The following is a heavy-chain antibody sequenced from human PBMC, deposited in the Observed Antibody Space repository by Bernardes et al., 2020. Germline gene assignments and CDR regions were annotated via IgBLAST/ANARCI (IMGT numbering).Heavy chain of an antibody. D-gene: IGHD6-19*01. V-gene: IGHV4-61*01. CDR2: IYYSGST. Sequence: SETLSLTCTVSGGSVSSGSYYWSWIRQPPGKGLEWIGYIYYSGSTNYNPPLKSRVTISVDTSKNQFSLKLSSVTAADTALYYCARASSGWYLGDLGWGQGTLVTVSS. CDR3: ARASSGWYLGDLG. J-gene: IGHJ4*02. CDR1: GGSVSSGSYY.